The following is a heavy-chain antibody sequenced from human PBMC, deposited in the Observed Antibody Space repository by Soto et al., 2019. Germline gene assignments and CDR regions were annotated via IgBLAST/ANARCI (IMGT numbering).Heavy chain of an antibody. Sequence: EVQLLESGGGLVQPGGSLRLSCAASGFTFSTYSMTWVRQAPGKGLEWVSTIRDSGGSAHYADSLRGRFTISRDNSKKAVFLQINRLRAEDAAVYYWARVKAQILSSGWYGGDDIWGQGTVVTVSS. V-gene: IGHV3-23*01. J-gene: IGHJ3*02. CDR2: IRDSGGSA. CDR1: GFTFSTYS. D-gene: IGHD6-19*01. CDR3: ARVKAQILSSGWYGGDDI.